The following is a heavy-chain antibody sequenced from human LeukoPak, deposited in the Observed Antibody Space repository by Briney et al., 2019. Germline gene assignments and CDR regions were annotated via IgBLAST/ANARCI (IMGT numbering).Heavy chain of an antibody. CDR3: ARPVVGNGYQYYYMDV. V-gene: IGHV1-46*01. J-gene: IGHJ6*03. Sequence: ASVKVSCKASGYTFTSYDINWVRQATGQGLEWMGIINPSGGSTSYAQKFQGRVTMTTDTSTSTAYMELRSLRSDDTAVYYCARPVVGNGYQYYYMDVWGKGTTVTVSS. CDR2: INPSGGST. D-gene: IGHD3-3*01. CDR1: GYTFTSYD.